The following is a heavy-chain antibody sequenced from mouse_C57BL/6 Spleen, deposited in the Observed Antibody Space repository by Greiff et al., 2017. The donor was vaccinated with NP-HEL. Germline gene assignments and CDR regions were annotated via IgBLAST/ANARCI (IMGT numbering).Heavy chain of an antibody. CDR3: ARHEGAYYSNYDYAMDY. CDR1: GYTFTEYT. V-gene: IGHV1-62-2*01. CDR2: FYPGSGSI. Sequence: SGAELVKPGASVKLSCKASGYTFTEYTIHWVKQRSGQGLEWIGWFYPGSGSIKYNEKFKDKATLTADKSSSTVYMELSRLTSEDSAVYFCARHEGAYYSNYDYAMDYWGQGTSVTVSS. D-gene: IGHD2-5*01. J-gene: IGHJ4*01.